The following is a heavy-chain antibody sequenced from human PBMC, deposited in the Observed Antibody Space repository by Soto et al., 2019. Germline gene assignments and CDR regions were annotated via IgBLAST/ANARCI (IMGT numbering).Heavy chain of an antibody. V-gene: IGHV4-59*08. Sequence: SATLSLTCTVPGGSISSYYWSWIRQPPGNGLEWIGNIYYSGSTNYNPSLKSRVTISVDTSKNQYSLKLSSVSAADTAVYYCARGTFDWFIDYWGQGTLVTVSS. J-gene: IGHJ4*02. D-gene: IGHD3-9*01. CDR2: IYYSGST. CDR1: GGSISSYY. CDR3: ARGTFDWFIDY.